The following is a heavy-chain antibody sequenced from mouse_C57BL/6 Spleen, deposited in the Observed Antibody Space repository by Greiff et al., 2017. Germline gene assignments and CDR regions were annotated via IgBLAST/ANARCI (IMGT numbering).Heavy chain of an antibody. V-gene: IGHV1-52*01. CDR1: GYTFTSYW. J-gene: IGHJ4*01. D-gene: IGHD2-4*01. CDR2: IDPSDSET. CDR3: ARDEYDVGGYAMDD. Sequence: QVQLQQPGAELVRPGSSVKLSCKASGYTFTSYWMHWVKQRPIQGLEWIGNIDPSDSETHYNQKFKDKATLTVDKSSITAYMQLSSLTSEDSAVYYCARDEYDVGGYAMDDWGQGTSVTVSS.